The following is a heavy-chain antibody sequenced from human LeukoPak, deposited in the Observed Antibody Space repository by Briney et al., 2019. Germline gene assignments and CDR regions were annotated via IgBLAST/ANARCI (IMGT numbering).Heavy chain of an antibody. CDR3: ARDQYYYDSSGYLFDY. CDR2: IYDTGRT. CDR1: IDSMFGYF. D-gene: IGHD3-22*01. Sequence: SETLSLTCTVSIDSMFGYFWSWIRQPPGGGLEGIGYIYDTGRTNYNPSLKSRVTMPVDTSKNQFSLKLSSVTAADTAVYYCARDQYYYDSSGYLFDYWGQGTLVTVSS. V-gene: IGHV4-59*12. J-gene: IGHJ4*02.